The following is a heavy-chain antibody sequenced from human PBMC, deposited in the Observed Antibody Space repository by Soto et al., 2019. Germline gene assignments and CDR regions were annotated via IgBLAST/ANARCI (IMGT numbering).Heavy chain of an antibody. V-gene: IGHV5-51*01. Sequence: GESLKIPCKGSGYSVTSYLIAWGRQMPGKGLEWMGMIYPGGSDTRYSPSCQGPVTLSAGKPISTAYLQCNSLEASDNAINFCARLRMNHCSSSCCPRPHFYYSYGPDIWGQGTTVTVSS. CDR1: GYSVTSYL. J-gene: IGHJ6*02. D-gene: IGHD2-2*01. CDR3: ARLRMNHCSSSCCPRPHFYYSYGPDI. CDR2: IYPGGSDT.